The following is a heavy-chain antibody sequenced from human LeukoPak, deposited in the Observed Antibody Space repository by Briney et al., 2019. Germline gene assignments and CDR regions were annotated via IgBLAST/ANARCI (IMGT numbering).Heavy chain of an antibody. CDR1: GGSISSSSYY. CDR3: AGQSVVTQPYGMDV. D-gene: IGHD4-23*01. CDR2: IYYSGST. Sequence: SETLSLTCTVSGGSISSSSYYWGWIRQPPGKGLEWIGSIYYSGSTYYNPSLKSRVTISVDTPKNQFSLKLSSVTAADTAVYYCAGQSVVTQPYGMDVWGQGTTVTVSS. V-gene: IGHV4-39*01. J-gene: IGHJ6*02.